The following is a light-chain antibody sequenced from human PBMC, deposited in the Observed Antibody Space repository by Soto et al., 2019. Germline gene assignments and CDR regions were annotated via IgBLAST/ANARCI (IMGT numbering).Light chain of an antibody. J-gene: IGKJ5*01. CDR1: QSVSSSY. Sequence: EIVLTQSPGTLSLSPGERATLSCRASQSVSSSYLAWYQQKPGQAPRLLIYDASNRATGIPARFSGSGSGTDFTLTISSLEPEYFAVYYCQQYGSSPITFGQGTRLEIK. CDR3: QQYGSSPIT. V-gene: IGKV3-20*01. CDR2: DAS.